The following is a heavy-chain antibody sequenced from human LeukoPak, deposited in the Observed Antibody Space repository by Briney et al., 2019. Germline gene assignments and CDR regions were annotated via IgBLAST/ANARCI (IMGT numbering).Heavy chain of an antibody. V-gene: IGHV4-30-2*01. CDR2: IYHSGST. CDR1: GGSISSGGYS. D-gene: IGHD3-10*01. CDR3: ARAPISHYYYGSGSYPKTNWFDP. J-gene: IGHJ5*02. Sequence: SQTLSLTCAVSGGSISSGGYSWSWIRQPPGKGLEWIGYIYHSGSTNYNPSLKSRVTISVDTSKNQFSLKLSSVTAADTAVYYCARAPISHYYYGSGSYPKTNWFDPWGQGTLVTVSS.